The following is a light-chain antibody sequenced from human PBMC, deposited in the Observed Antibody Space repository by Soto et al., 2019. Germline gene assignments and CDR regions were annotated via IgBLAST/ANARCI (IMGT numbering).Light chain of an antibody. CDR3: QQYNKWPWT. Sequence: ETLMTQSPATLSVSPGARATLYCRASQTISNNLAWYHQKPGQAPRLLIFGASPRATGVPVRFSGSGSGTLFTLTISSLQSEDFGVYYCQQYNKWPWTFXQGTKVDIK. J-gene: IGKJ1*01. CDR1: QTISNN. CDR2: GAS. V-gene: IGKV3-15*01.